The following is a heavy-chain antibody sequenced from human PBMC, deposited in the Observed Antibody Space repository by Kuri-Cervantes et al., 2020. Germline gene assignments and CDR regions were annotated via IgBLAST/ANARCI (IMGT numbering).Heavy chain of an antibody. CDR2: IKQDGSEK. J-gene: IGHJ3*02. D-gene: IGHD6-13*01. V-gene: IGHV3-7*01. CDR1: GFTFSSYW. CDR3: AGSSWSHDAFDI. Sequence: GESLKISCAASGFTFSSYWMSWVRQAPGKGLEWVANIKQDGSEKYYVDSVKGRFTISRDNAKNSLYLQMNSLRAEDTAVYYCAGSSWSHDAFDIWGQGTMVTVSS.